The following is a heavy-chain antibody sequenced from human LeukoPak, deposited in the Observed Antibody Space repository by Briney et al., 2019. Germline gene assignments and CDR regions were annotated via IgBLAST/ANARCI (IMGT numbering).Heavy chain of an antibody. J-gene: IGHJ4*02. Sequence: GGSLRLSCAASGFTFSTYSMTWVRQAPGKGLEWVSSIYNSGSRTFYGDSVKGRFTVSRDNSKNTLYLQMNGLRAEDTAVYYCAKDVAPDSGWDLDYWGQGTLVTVSS. V-gene: IGHV3-23*05. CDR3: AKDVAPDSGWDLDY. CDR2: IYNSGSRT. CDR1: GFTFSTYS. D-gene: IGHD6-19*01.